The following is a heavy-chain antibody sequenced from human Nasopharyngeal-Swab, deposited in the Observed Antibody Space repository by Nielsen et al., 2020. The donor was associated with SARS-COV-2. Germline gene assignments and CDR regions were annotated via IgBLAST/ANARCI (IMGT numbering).Heavy chain of an antibody. CDR1: GGSISSYY. J-gene: IGHJ6*02. CDR2: IYYSGST. Sequence: SETLSLTCTVSGGSISSYYWSWVRQPPGKGLEWMGYIYYSGSTNYNPSLKSRVIISVDTSKNQFSLKLSSVTAADTAVYYCARASYYDFWSGYYRSDYYGMDVWGQGTTVTVSS. CDR3: ARASYYDFWSGYYRSDYYGMDV. D-gene: IGHD3-3*01. V-gene: IGHV4-59*01.